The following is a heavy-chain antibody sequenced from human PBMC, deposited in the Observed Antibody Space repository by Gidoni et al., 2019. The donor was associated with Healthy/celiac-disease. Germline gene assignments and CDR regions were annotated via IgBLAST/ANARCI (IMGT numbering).Heavy chain of an antibody. CDR2: ISSSSSTI. V-gene: IGHV3-48*01. CDR1: GFTFSSYS. D-gene: IGHD6-19*01. J-gene: IGHJ4*02. Sequence: EVQLVESVGGLVQPGGSLRLSCAASGFTFSSYSMNWVRQAPGKGLEWVSYISSSSSTIYYADSVKGRFTISRDNAKNSLYLQMNSLRAEDTAVYYCARDPVAGYWGQGTLVTVSS. CDR3: ARDPVAGY.